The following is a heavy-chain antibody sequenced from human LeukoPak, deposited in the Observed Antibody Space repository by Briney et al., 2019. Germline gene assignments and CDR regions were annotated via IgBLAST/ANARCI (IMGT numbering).Heavy chain of an antibody. CDR3: AKNSAGSRYLALDY. J-gene: IGHJ4*02. V-gene: IGHV3-23*01. D-gene: IGHD2-15*01. CDR1: GFTFSSYA. Sequence: GGSLRLSCAASGFTFSSYAMSWVRQAPGKGLEWVSVISGSDGGTYYADSVKGRFTISRDNSKNTLYLQMNSLRAEDTAIFYCAKNSAGSRYLALDYWGQGTLVTVSS. CDR2: ISGSDGGT.